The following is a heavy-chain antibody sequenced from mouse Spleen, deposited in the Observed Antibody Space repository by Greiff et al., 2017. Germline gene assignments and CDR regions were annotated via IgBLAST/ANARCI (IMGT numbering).Heavy chain of an antibody. CDR3: AREGYGSSPFDY. D-gene: IGHD1-1*01. Sequence: VQLQQSGPELVKPGASVKISCKASGYSFTGYYMNWVKQSPEKSLEWIGEINPSTGGTTYNQKFKAKATLTVDKSSSTAYMQLKSLTSEDSAVYYCAREGYGSSPFDYWGQGTTLTVSS. CDR2: INPSTGGT. J-gene: IGHJ2*01. V-gene: IGHV1-42*01. CDR1: GYSFTGYY.